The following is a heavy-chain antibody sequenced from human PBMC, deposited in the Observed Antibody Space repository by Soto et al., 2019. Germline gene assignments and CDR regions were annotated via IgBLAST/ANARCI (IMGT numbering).Heavy chain of an antibody. Sequence: GGSLRLSCAASGFTFSSYGMHWVRQAPGKGLEWVAVIWYDGSNKYYADSVKGRFTISRDNSKNTLYLQMNSLRAEDTAVYYCARDGDYVLPHYYYYYMDVWGKGTTVTVSS. CDR2: IWYDGSNK. D-gene: IGHD4-17*01. CDR1: GFTFSSYG. CDR3: ARDGDYVLPHYYYYYMDV. J-gene: IGHJ6*03. V-gene: IGHV3-33*01.